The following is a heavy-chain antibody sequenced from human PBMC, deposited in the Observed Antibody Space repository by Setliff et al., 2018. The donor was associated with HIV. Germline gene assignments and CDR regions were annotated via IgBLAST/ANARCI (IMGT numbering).Heavy chain of an antibody. CDR3: ARNFWNGPPDYYYGLDV. Sequence: SETLSLTCSVSGVSMTNNYWTWIRQSPGKGLEWIGRIYTSGTTNYNPSLKRRVTMSVDTSKSQFSLKLSSVTAADTAVYYCARNFWNGPPDYYYGLDVWGQGTTVTVSS. V-gene: IGHV4-4*07. D-gene: IGHD3-3*01. CDR2: IYTSGTT. J-gene: IGHJ6*02. CDR1: GVSMTNNY.